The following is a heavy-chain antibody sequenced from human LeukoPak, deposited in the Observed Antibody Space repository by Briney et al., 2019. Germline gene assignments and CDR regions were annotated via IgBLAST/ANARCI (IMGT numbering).Heavy chain of an antibody. Sequence: GGSLRLSCATSGFTFVDYGLSWVRRAPGKGLEWLCAINYNGAITDYADSVKGRFTISGDNAKNSLYLRMDSLRAEDTALYYCARDRLGPSFSVSHFDLWGRGTLVTVSS. J-gene: IGHJ4*02. D-gene: IGHD3-3*02. CDR3: ARDRLGPSFSVSHFDL. CDR2: INYNGAIT. V-gene: IGHV3-20*04. CDR1: GFTFVDYG.